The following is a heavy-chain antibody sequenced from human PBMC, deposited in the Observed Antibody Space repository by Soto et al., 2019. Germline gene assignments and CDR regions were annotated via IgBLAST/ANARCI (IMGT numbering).Heavy chain of an antibody. V-gene: IGHV4-59*01. Sequence: SETLSLTCTVSGGSINYYYWSWLRQPPGKGLEWIGYVDYSGSTYYDPSLKSRLTISVDMSKNQFSLKLSSVTAADTAVYYCARGVHDFWGGYPFDHWGNGTRFTV. CDR3: ARGVHDFWGGYPFDH. CDR1: GGSINYYY. J-gene: IGHJ4*01. D-gene: IGHD3-3*01. CDR2: VDYSGST.